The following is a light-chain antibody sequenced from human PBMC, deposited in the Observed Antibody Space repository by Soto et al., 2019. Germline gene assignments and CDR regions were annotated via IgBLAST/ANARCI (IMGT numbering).Light chain of an antibody. Sequence: EVVLTQSQGTLSLSPGERATLSCRPSQSVSGTYLTWYQQRPGQAPRRLIFGASSRASDTPDRFSGSGSGTDFTLTISRLEPEDFAVYYCQHYDTSSYTFGQGTKVEIK. CDR3: QHYDTSSYT. CDR1: QSVSGTY. CDR2: GAS. J-gene: IGKJ2*01. V-gene: IGKV3-20*01.